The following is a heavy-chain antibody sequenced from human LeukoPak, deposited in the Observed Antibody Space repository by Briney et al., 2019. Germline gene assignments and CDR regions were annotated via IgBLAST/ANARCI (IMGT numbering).Heavy chain of an antibody. V-gene: IGHV3-66*01. Sequence: GGSLRLSCSASGFTLSSDYMRWVRQTPGKGLAWLSVIYSGGTTYYADSVKGRFTISRENSKNTVYLQMNSLRVEDTAVYYCTRGGSVPATRSFDYWGQGTLVTVSS. D-gene: IGHD6-19*01. CDR2: IYSGGTT. J-gene: IGHJ4*02. CDR1: GFTLSSDY. CDR3: TRGGSVPATRSFDY.